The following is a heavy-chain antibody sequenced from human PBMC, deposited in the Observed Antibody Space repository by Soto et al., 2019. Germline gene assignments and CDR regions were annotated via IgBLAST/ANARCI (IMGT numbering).Heavy chain of an antibody. CDR3: ARDPARNYYIPS. V-gene: IGHV1-69*08. CDR2: IIPILGIA. CDR1: GGTFSSYT. Sequence: QVQLVQSGAEVKKPGSSVKVSCKASGGTFSSYTISWVRQAPGQGLEWMGRIIPILGIANYAQKFQGRVTITADKSTSTAYMELSSLRSEDTAVYYCARDPARNYYIPSWGQGTMVTVSS. J-gene: IGHJ3*01. D-gene: IGHD3-10*02.